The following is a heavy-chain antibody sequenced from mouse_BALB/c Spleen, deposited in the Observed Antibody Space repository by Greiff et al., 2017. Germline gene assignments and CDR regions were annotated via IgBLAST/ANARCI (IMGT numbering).Heavy chain of an antibody. Sequence: QVQLKESGAELVKPGASVKLSCKASGYTFTSYWMHWVKQRPGQGLEWIGEINPSNGRTNYNEKFKSKATLTVDKSSSTAYMQLSSLTSEDSAVYYCAREITRYGSSSFAYWGQGTLVTVSA. CDR1: GYTFTSYW. J-gene: IGHJ3*01. D-gene: IGHD1-1*01. CDR2: INPSNGRT. CDR3: AREITRYGSSSFAY. V-gene: IGHV1S81*02.